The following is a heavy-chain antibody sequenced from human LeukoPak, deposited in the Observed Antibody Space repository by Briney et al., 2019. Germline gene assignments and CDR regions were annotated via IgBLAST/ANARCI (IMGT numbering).Heavy chain of an antibody. V-gene: IGHV1-46*01. CDR1: GYIFTTYY. CDR3: ARLSQHTFDI. Sequence: GASVTVSFKASGYIFTTYYMHWVRQAPGQGLEWMGIIDPSGGSTSYAQKFQGRVTMTRDTATSTVYMELSSLRSDDTAVYYCARLSQHTFDIRGQGTLVTVSS. J-gene: IGHJ3*02. CDR2: IDPSGGST.